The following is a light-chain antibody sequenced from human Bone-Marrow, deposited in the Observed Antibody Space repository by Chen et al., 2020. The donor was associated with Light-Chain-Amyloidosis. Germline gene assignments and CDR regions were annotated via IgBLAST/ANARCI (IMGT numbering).Light chain of an antibody. CDR1: SGSIATNY. CDR2: EDD. Sequence: NFMLTQPHSVSESPGKTVIISCTRSSGSIATNYVQWYQQRPGSSHTTVIYEDDQRPSGVPEQFSGSIDRSSNSASLTISGRKTEDEADYYCQSYQGSMQVVFGGGTKLTVL. CDR3: QSYQGSMQVV. V-gene: IGLV6-57*01. J-gene: IGLJ3*02.